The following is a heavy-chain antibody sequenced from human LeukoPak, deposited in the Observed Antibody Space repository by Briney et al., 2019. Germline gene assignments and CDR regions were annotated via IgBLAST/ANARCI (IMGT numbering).Heavy chain of an antibody. CDR2: ISSISSTI. CDR3: ARVLHKRNYDSTTYYGY. Sequence: PGGSLRLSCAASGFTFSSYSMNWVRQAPGKGLEWVSYISSISSTIYYADSVKGRFHISRDNAKNSLYLQMNSLRAEDTAVYYCARVLHKRNYDSTTYYGYWGQGTLVTVSS. D-gene: IGHD3-22*01. V-gene: IGHV3-48*01. CDR1: GFTFSSYS. J-gene: IGHJ4*02.